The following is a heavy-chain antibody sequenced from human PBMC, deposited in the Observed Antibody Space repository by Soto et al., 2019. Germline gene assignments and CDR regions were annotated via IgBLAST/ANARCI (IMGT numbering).Heavy chain of an antibody. CDR3: ARESSVITFGGVTRSFDY. D-gene: IGHD3-16*01. J-gene: IGHJ4*02. CDR2: IYYSGST. Sequence: PSETLSLTCTVSGGSISSGGYYWNWIRQHPGKGLEWIGYIYYSGSTYYNPSLKSRVTISVDTSKNQFSLKLSSVTAADTAVYYCARESSVITFGGVTRSFDYWGQGTLVTV. CDR1: GGSISSGGYY. V-gene: IGHV4-31*03.